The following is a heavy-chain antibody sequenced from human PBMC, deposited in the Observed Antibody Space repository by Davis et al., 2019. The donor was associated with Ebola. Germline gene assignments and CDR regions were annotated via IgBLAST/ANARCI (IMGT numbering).Heavy chain of an antibody. V-gene: IGHV4-34*01. D-gene: IGHD3-3*01. CDR2: INHSGST. J-gene: IGHJ4*02. Sequence: GSLRLSCAVYSGSFSGYYWSWIRQPPGKGLEWIGEINHSGSTNYNPSLKSRVTISVDTSKNQFSLKLSSVTAADTAVYYCARGRFLEWAIDYWGQGTLVTVSS. CDR3: ARGRFLEWAIDY. CDR1: SGSFSGYY.